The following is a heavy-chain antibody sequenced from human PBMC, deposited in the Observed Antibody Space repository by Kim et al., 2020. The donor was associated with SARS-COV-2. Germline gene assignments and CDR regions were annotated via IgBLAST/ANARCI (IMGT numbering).Heavy chain of an antibody. CDR3: ARVGDCSGGSCLTFDY. CDR2: IYYSGST. Sequence: SETLSLTCTVSGGSISSYYWSWIRQPPGKGLEWIGYIYYSGSTNYNPSLKSRVTISVDTSKNQFSLKLSSVTAADTAVYYCARVGDCSGGSCLTFDYWGQGTLVTVSS. D-gene: IGHD2-15*01. V-gene: IGHV4-59*01. CDR1: GGSISSYY. J-gene: IGHJ4*02.